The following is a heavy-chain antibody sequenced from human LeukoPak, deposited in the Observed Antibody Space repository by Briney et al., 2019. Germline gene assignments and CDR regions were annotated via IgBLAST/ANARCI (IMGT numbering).Heavy chain of an antibody. V-gene: IGHV1-24*01. D-gene: IGHD3-3*01. J-gene: IGHJ4*02. CDR3: ATGRFLEWSKFDY. Sequence: GASVKVSCKVSGYTLTELSMHWVRQAPGKGLEWMGGFDPEDGETIYAQKFQGSVTMTEDRSKDTDYMELSRLRSEDTAVYYCATGRFLEWSKFDYWGQGTLVTVSS. CDR1: GYTLTELS. CDR2: FDPEDGET.